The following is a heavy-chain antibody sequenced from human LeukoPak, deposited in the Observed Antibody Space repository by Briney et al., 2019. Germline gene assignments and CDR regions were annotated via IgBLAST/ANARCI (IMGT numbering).Heavy chain of an antibody. CDR2: INPSGGST. J-gene: IGHJ3*02. V-gene: IGHV1-46*01. Sequence: ASVKVSCKVSGYTFTSYYMHWVRQAPGQGLEWMGIINPSGGSTSYAQKFQGRVTMTRDTSTSTVYVELSSLRSEDTAVYYCARAITGKRGHDAFDIWGQGTMVTVSS. D-gene: IGHD1-20*01. CDR1: GYTFTSYY. CDR3: ARAITGKRGHDAFDI.